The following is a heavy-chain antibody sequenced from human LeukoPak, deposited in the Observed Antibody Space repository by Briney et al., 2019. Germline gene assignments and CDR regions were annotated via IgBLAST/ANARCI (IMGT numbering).Heavy chain of an antibody. J-gene: IGHJ4*02. V-gene: IGHV3-73*01. CDR1: GFTFSGSA. CDR3: ARARGIAARERPTDY. Sequence: PGGSLRLSCATSGFTFSGSAIHWVRQASGKGLEWVGRIRSKANSYATTDVASVKGRFTISRDDSKNTAYLEMSSLKTEDTAVYYCARARGIAARERPTDYWGQGTLVTVSS. D-gene: IGHD6-6*01. CDR2: IRSKANSYAT.